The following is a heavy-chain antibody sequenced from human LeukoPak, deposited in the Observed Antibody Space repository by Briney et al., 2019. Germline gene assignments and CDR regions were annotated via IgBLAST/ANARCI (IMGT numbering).Heavy chain of an antibody. J-gene: IGHJ6*03. V-gene: IGHV3-30-3*01. CDR3: ARGGYQPYYYMDV. CDR2: ISYDGSNK. D-gene: IGHD2-2*01. CDR1: GFTFSSYA. Sequence: GGSLRLSCAASGFTFSSYAMHWVRQAPGKGLEWVAVISYDGSNKYYADSVKGRFTISRDNSKNTLYLQMNSLRAEDTAVYYCARGGYQPYYYMDVWGTGTTVTVSS.